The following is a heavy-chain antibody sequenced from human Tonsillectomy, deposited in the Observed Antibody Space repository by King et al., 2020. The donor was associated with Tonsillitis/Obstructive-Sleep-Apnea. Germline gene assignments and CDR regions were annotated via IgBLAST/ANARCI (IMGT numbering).Heavy chain of an antibody. CDR2: INHSGST. V-gene: IGHV4-34*01. Sequence: VQLQQWGAGLLKPSEPLSLTCAVYGGSFSGYYWNWIRQPPGKGLEWIGEINHSGSTNHNPSLKSRVTISVDTSKNQFSLKLSSVTAADTATYYCARGRTGNNGRLFDSWGQGTLVTVSS. CDR1: GGSFSGYY. D-gene: IGHD1/OR15-1a*01. CDR3: ARGRTGNNGRLFDS. J-gene: IGHJ4*02.